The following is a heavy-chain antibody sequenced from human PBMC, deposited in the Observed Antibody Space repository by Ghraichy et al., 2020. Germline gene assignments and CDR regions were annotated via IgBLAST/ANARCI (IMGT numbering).Heavy chain of an antibody. J-gene: IGHJ6*02. CDR1: GYTFTGYY. CDR3: ARQPSIDYGDKDYYYYYGMDV. D-gene: IGHD4-17*01. CDR2: INPNSGGT. Sequence: ASVKVSCKASGYTFTGYYMHWVRQAPGQGLKWMGWINPNSGGTNYAQKSQGRVTMTRDTSISTAYMELSRLRSDDTAVYYCARQPSIDYGDKDYYYYYGMDVWGQGTTVTVSS. V-gene: IGHV1-2*02.